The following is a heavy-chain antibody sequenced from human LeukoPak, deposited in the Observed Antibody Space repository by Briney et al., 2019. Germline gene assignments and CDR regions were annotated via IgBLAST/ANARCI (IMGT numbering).Heavy chain of an antibody. J-gene: IGHJ5*02. CDR2: ISAYNGNT. Sequence: ASVKVSCEASGYTFTSYGISWVRQAPGQGLEWMGWISAYNGNTNYAQKLQGRVTMTTDTSTSTAYMELRSLRSDDTAVYYCAIIVVVPAARVTGWFDPWGQGTVVTVSS. D-gene: IGHD2-2*01. CDR1: GYTFTSYG. V-gene: IGHV1-18*01. CDR3: AIIVVVPAARVTGWFDP.